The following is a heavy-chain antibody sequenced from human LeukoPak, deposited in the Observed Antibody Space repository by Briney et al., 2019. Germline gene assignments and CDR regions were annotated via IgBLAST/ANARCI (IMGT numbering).Heavy chain of an antibody. CDR2: ISSSSSYI. J-gene: IGHJ4*02. CDR1: GFTFSSYS. V-gene: IGHV3-21*01. CDR3: AKGRSRVITFGGVVGY. D-gene: IGHD3-16*01. Sequence: PGGSLRLSCAASGFTFSSYSMNWVRQAPGKGLEWVSSISSSSSYIYYADSVKGRFTISRDNAKNSLYLQMNSLRAEDTAVYYCAKGRSRVITFGGVVGYWGQGTLVTVSS.